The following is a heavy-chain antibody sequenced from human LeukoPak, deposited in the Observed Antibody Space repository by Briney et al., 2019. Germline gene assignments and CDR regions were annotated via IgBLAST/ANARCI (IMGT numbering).Heavy chain of an antibody. CDR1: GGSISSSSYY. CDR3: ARSLVVGATYPYH. CDR2: IYYSGST. J-gene: IGHJ5*02. Sequence: KPSETLSLTCTVSGGSISSSSYYWGWIRQPPGKGLEWIGSIYYSGSTYYNPSLKSRVTISVDTSKNQFSLKLSSVTAADTAVYYCARSLVVGATYPYHWGQGTLVTVSS. V-gene: IGHV4-39*01. D-gene: IGHD1-26*01.